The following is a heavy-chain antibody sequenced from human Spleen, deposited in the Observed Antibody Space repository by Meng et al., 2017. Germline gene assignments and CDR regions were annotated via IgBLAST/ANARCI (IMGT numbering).Heavy chain of an antibody. J-gene: IGHJ4*02. CDR1: GFTFSSHW. D-gene: IGHD5-18*01. CDR3: ARGGSHGYLFAY. Sequence: GESLKISCAASGFTFSSHWMSWVRQAPGKGLEWVANIKHGGRERYYVDSVKGRFFISRDDAQNSLYLQMNSLRAEDTAVYYCARGGSHGYLFAYWVQGTLVTVSS. V-gene: IGHV3-7*01. CDR2: IKHGGRER.